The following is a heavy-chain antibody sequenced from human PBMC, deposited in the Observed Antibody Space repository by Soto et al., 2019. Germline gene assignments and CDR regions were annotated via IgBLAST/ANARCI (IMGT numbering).Heavy chain of an antibody. V-gene: IGHV1-69*13. Sequence: SVKVSCKASGGTFSSYSISWVRQAPGQGLEWMGGIIPIFGTANYAQKFQGRVTITADESTSTAYMELSSLRSEDTAVYYCARTVSYGSSWYYYGMDVWGQGTTVTV. CDR2: IIPIFGTA. CDR3: ARTVSYGSSWYYYGMDV. CDR1: GGTFSSYS. J-gene: IGHJ6*02. D-gene: IGHD6-13*01.